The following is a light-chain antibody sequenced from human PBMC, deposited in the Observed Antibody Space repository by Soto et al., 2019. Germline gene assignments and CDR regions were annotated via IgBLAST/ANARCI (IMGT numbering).Light chain of an antibody. J-gene: IGLJ2*01. V-gene: IGLV2-8*02. CDR3: SSYVGSYNVL. CDR2: EVS. Sequence: QSALTQPPSASRSPGQSVTISCTGSSSDVGGFNFVSWYQQHPGKAPKLMIYEVSERPSGVPDRFSGSKSGSTASLTVSGLQAEDEAYYYCSSYVGSYNVLFGGGTKLTVL. CDR1: SSDVGGFNF.